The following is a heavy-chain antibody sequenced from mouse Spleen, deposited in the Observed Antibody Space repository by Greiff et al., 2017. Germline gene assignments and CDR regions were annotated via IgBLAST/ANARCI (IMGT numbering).Heavy chain of an antibody. D-gene: IGHD2-2*01. CDR1: GYTFTSYW. J-gene: IGHJ3*01. CDR2: IIPSNGGT. Sequence: VQLQQPGTELVKPGASVKLSCKASGYTFTSYWMHWVKQRPGQGLEWIGYIIPSNGGTNYNEKFKSRATLTVDRSSSTAYMQLSGLTSEDSAVYFCARDGGYDAWFAYWGQGTLVTVSA. CDR3: ARDGGYDAWFAY. V-gene: IGHV1-53*01.